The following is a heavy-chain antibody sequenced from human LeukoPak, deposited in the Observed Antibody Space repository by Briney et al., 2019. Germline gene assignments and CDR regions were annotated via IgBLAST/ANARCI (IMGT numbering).Heavy chain of an antibody. CDR2: FTGSGGST. D-gene: IGHD4-11*01. J-gene: IGHJ4*02. CDR3: ARDRGYSNFDY. V-gene: IGHV3-23*01. Sequence: GGSLRLSCAASGFTFFNYAMSWVRQAPGKGLEWVSTFTGSGGSTYYADSVKGRFTISRDNSKNTLSLHMNSLRAEDTAIYYCARDRGYSNFDYWGQGTLLTVSS. CDR1: GFTFFNYA.